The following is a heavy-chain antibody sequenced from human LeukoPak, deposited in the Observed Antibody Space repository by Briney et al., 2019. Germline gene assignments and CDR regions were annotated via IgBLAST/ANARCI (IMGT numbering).Heavy chain of an antibody. Sequence: SETLSLTCTVSGGSISSSSYYWGWIRQPPGKGLGWIGSIYYSGSTYYNPSLKSRVTISVDTSKNQFSLKLSSVTAADTAVYYCASIKYYYGSGNHDYWGQGTLVTVSS. CDR3: ASIKYYYGSGNHDY. V-gene: IGHV4-39*01. J-gene: IGHJ4*02. CDR2: IYYSGST. CDR1: GGSISSSSYY. D-gene: IGHD3-10*01.